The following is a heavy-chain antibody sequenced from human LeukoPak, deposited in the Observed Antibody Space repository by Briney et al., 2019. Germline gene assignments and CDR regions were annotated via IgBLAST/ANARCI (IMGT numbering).Heavy chain of an antibody. V-gene: IGHV1-18*01. J-gene: IGHJ5*02. CDR2: ISAYNGNT. CDR3: ARILMVRGVLYWFDP. D-gene: IGHD3-10*01. Sequence: ASVKVSCKASGYTFTSYGISWVRQAPGQGLEWMGWISAYNGNTNYAQKLQGRVTMTTDTSTSTAYMELRSLRSDDTAVYYCARILMVRGVLYWFDPWGQETLVTVSS. CDR1: GYTFTSYG.